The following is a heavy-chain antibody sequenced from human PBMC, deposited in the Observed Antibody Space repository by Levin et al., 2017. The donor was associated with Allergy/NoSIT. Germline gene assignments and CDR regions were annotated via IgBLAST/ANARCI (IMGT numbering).Heavy chain of an antibody. D-gene: IGHD6-19*01. J-gene: IGHJ3*02. CDR1: GFTFSSYG. CDR3: AKDVSHSGWYIGAFDI. CDR2: ISYDGSNK. Sequence: SCAASGFTFSSYGMHWVRQAPGKGLEWVAVISYDGSNKYYADSVKGRFTISRDNSKNTLYLQMNSLRAEDTAVYYCAKDVSHSGWYIGAFDIWGQGTMVTVSS. V-gene: IGHV3-30*18.